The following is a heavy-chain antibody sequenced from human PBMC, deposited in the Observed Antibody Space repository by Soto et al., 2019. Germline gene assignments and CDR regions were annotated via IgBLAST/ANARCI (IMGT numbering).Heavy chain of an antibody. V-gene: IGHV1-18*01. J-gene: IGHJ3*02. D-gene: IGHD2-8*01. CDR2: ISAYNGNT. Sequence: ASVKGSCKASGYNFTSSGISSVRQVSGQGLEWMGWISAYNGNTNYELKLQGRLAMTTDTSTSTAYMELRSLRSDDTALYYCARVLGVIDAFYIWGQGTMVTV. CDR1: GYNFTSSG. CDR3: ARVLGVIDAFYI.